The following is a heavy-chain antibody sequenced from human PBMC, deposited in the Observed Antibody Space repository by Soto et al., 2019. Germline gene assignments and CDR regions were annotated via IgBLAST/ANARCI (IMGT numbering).Heavy chain of an antibody. Sequence: PSETLSLTCTVSGGSIFSSYWTWIRQPPGKGLEWIGNVYYSGSTNYNPSLKSRITISVDTSKNQFSLNLSSVTAADTAVYYCARVPAASSWLDPWGQGTLVTAPQ. CDR3: ARVPAASSWLDP. CDR2: VYYSGST. J-gene: IGHJ5*02. V-gene: IGHV4-59*01. CDR1: GGSIFSSY. D-gene: IGHD2-15*01.